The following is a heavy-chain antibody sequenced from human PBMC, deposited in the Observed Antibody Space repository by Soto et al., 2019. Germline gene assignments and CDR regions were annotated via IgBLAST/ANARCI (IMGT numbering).Heavy chain of an antibody. V-gene: IGHV3-30*18. D-gene: IGHD3-22*01. CDR2: ISYDGSNK. CDR1: GFTFRYFG. J-gene: IGHJ4*02. CDR3: ANLGYSSGYLGPDS. Sequence: QVQLVESGGGVVQPGRSLRLSCAASGFTFRYFGMHWVRQAPGKGLDWVSFISYDGSNKYYADSVKGRFTISRDNSKNTLYLQMNSLRPEDTAIYYCANLGYSSGYLGPDSWGQGTLVTVSS.